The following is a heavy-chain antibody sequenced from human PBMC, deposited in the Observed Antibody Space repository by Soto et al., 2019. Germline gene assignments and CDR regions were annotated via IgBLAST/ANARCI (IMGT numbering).Heavy chain of an antibody. CDR3: TRDILSVAATPSWFDP. D-gene: IGHD2-15*01. CDR1: GFTFGDYA. Sequence: GGSLRLSCSASGFTFGDYAMSWFRQAPGKGLEWVGFIRSKAYGGTTEYAASVKGRFTISRDDSKSIAYLQMNSLKTEDTAVYYCTRDILSVAATPSWFDPWGQGTLVTVSS. CDR2: IRSKAYGGTT. J-gene: IGHJ5*02. V-gene: IGHV3-49*03.